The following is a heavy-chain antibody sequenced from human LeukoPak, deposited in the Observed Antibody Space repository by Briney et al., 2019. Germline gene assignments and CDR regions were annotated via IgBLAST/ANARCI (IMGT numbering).Heavy chain of an antibody. CDR3: AKEYETYYDILTGYSTFDY. Sequence: GGSLRLSCAPSGLTFSRDAMSCARQATWKGQEWGSAISGRRGSTYYADSVKGRFTICRDNSKNTLYLQMNSLRAEDTAVYYCAKEYETYYDILTGYSTFDYWGQGTLVTVSS. V-gene: IGHV3-23*01. CDR1: GLTFSRDA. J-gene: IGHJ4*02. D-gene: IGHD3-9*01. CDR2: ISGRRGST.